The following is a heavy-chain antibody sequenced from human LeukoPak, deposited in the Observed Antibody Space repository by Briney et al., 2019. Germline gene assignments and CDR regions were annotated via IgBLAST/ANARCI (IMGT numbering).Heavy chain of an antibody. D-gene: IGHD1-1*01. V-gene: IGHV4-59*01. CDR1: GGSISSYY. CDR3: ARGGGRTATGNNYGMDV. CDR2: ICYSGST. Sequence: SETLSLTCTVSGGSISSYYWSWIRQPPGKGLEWIGYICYSGSTNYNPSLKSRVTISVDTSKNQFSLKLSSVTAADTAVYYCARGGGRTATGNNYGMDVWGKGTTVTVSS. J-gene: IGHJ6*04.